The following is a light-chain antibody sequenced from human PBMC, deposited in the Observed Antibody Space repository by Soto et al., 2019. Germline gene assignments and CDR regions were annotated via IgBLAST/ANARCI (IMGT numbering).Light chain of an antibody. CDR1: QSVSSSY. CDR2: GAS. V-gene: IGKV3-20*01. J-gene: IGKJ3*01. CDR3: QQYGSSPFA. Sequence: TQPPATLSVSPGERATLSCRASQSVSSSYLAWYQQKPGQAPRLLIYGASSRATGIPDRFSGSGSGTDFTLTISRLEPEDFAVYYCQQYGSSPFAFGPGTKVDIK.